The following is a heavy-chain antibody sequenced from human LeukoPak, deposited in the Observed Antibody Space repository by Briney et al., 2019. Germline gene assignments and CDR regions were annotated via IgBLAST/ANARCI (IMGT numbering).Heavy chain of an antibody. Sequence: PSETLSLTCTVSGGSISGYYWSWIRQPPGKGLEWIGCIYYSGSSNYNPSLKSRVTISVDTSKNQFSLKLSSVTAADTAVYYCARGDYDSSDYFYPIDYWGLGTLVPVSS. J-gene: IGHJ4*02. CDR3: ARGDYDSSDYFYPIDY. CDR1: GGSISGYY. D-gene: IGHD3-22*01. CDR2: IYYSGSS. V-gene: IGHV4-59*01.